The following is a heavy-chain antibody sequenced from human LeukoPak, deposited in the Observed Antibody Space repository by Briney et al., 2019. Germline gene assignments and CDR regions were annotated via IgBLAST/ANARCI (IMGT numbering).Heavy chain of an antibody. CDR3: ARGVVIAPQTFDY. V-gene: IGHV4-59*01. CDR1: GESISGFY. D-gene: IGHD2-21*01. Sequence: KASETLSLTWTVSGESISGFYGTWLRQPPGKGLEWIGYIYYSGSTNYNPTLKSRVTISVDTSKNQFSLKLSSVTAADTAVYYCARGVVIAPQTFDYWGQGTLVTVSS. CDR2: IYYSGST. J-gene: IGHJ4*02.